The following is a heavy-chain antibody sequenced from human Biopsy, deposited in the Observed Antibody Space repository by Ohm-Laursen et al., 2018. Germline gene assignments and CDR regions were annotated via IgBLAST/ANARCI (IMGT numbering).Heavy chain of an antibody. V-gene: IGHV4-59*08. Sequence: SETLSLTCTVSGGSISSYYWTWIRQPPGKGLEWIGDVYYSGSTNRNPSLKSRVTILVDKSKNQFSLKLNSVTAADTAVYYCGRREVVITHDAFDTWGQGTMVTVSS. CDR3: GRREVVITHDAFDT. D-gene: IGHD3-22*01. J-gene: IGHJ3*02. CDR2: VYYSGST. CDR1: GGSISSYY.